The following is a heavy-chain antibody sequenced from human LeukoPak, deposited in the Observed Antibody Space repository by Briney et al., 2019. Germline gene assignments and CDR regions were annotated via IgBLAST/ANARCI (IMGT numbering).Heavy chain of an antibody. Sequence: TGGSLRLSCAASGFTFSSYAMSWVRQAPGKGLEWVSVISGSGNSTDYADSVKGWFSISRDNSKNTLYLQMNSLRAEDTTVYHCAKGSSASRPYYFDYWGQGTLVTVSS. D-gene: IGHD2-2*01. J-gene: IGHJ4*02. V-gene: IGHV3-23*01. CDR2: ISGSGNST. CDR3: AKGSSASRPYYFDY. CDR1: GFTFSSYA.